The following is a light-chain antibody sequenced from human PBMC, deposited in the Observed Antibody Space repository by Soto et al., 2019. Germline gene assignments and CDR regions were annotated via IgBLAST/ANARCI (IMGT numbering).Light chain of an antibody. Sequence: EIVMTQSPATLSVSPGERVTLSCRASQSVSSNLAWYQQKPGQVPRLLISGASTKATGIPARFSGSGSGTEFNLTITSLQPEDFAVFYCQQYIDWPWTFGQGTKVEIK. CDR3: QQYIDWPWT. CDR1: QSVSSN. J-gene: IGKJ1*01. CDR2: GAS. V-gene: IGKV3-15*01.